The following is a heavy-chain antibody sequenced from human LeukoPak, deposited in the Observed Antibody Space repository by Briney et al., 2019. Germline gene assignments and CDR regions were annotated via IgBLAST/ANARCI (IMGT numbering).Heavy chain of an antibody. V-gene: IGHV1-8*01. CDR1: GDTFINHD. Sequence: ASVKVSCKASGDTFINHDIHWVRQAPGQGPEWMGWLSPTSDRAGSAQKFQGRVTFTRDTSISTVYMEVSSLRSEDTAVYYCARARYSSTYYWGPYFDDWGQGTLVIVSS. D-gene: IGHD2/OR15-2a*01. CDR2: LSPTSDRA. CDR3: ARARYSSTYYWGPYFDD. J-gene: IGHJ4*02.